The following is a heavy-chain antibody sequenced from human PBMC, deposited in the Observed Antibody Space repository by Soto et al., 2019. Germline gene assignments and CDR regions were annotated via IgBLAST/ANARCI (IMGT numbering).Heavy chain of an antibody. CDR1: GFIFSSYA. Sequence: GGSLRLSCAASGFIFSSYAMHWVRQAPGKGLEWVAVISYDGINKYYADSVKGQVTISADKSISTPYLQWSSLKASDTAMYYCGRLKLLRGYYGMDVWGQGTTVTVS. CDR3: GRLKLLRGYYGMDV. V-gene: IGHV3-30-3*01. J-gene: IGHJ6*02. CDR2: ISYDGINK. D-gene: IGHD3-10*01.